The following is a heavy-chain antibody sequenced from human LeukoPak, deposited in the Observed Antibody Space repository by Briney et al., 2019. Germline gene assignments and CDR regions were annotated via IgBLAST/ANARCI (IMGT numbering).Heavy chain of an antibody. CDR1: GFTFSSYA. CDR2: ISGSGGST. Sequence: GGSLRLSCAASGFTFSSYAMSWVRQAPGKGLEWVSAISGSGGSTYYADSVKGRFTISRDNSQNTLYLQMNSLRAEDTAVYYCAKDLPPGYCSGGSCRRFDYWGQGTLVTVSS. D-gene: IGHD2-15*01. V-gene: IGHV3-23*01. CDR3: AKDLPPGYCSGGSCRRFDY. J-gene: IGHJ4*02.